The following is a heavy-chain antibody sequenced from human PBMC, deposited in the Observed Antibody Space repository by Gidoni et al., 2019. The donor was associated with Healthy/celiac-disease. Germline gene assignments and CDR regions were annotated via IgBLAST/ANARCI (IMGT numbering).Heavy chain of an antibody. Sequence: QVTLKESGPVLVTPTETLTLTCTVSGFSLTNARMGVSWIRQPPGKALEWLAHIFSNDEKSYRTSLKSRLTISKDTSKSQVVLTMTNMDPVDTATYYCARIRTLTLYDFWSGYYEGGWFDPWGQGTLVTVSS. CDR1: GFSLTNARMG. J-gene: IGHJ5*02. D-gene: IGHD3-3*01. CDR3: ARIRTLTLYDFWSGYYEGGWFDP. CDR2: IFSNDEK. V-gene: IGHV2-26*01.